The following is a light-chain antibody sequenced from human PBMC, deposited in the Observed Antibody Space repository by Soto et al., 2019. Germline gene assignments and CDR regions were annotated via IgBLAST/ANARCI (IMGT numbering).Light chain of an antibody. V-gene: IGKV1-5*01. J-gene: IGKJ4*01. CDR3: QQYNSGST. CDR2: DAS. CDR1: QSVSSW. Sequence: DIQMAQSPSTLSASVGDRVTITCRASQSVSSWLAWYQQKPEKAPKLLIYDASNWESGVPSRFSVSGSGTKFTLTVSRLQPDDFATYYCQQYNSGSTFGGGTKVEIK.